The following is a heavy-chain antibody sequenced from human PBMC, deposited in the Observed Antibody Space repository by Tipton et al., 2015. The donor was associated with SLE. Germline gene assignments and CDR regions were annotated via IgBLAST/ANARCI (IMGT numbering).Heavy chain of an antibody. D-gene: IGHD1-26*01. CDR1: GASVSSHY. CDR3: ARVGATNVFES. V-gene: IGHV4-59*08. J-gene: IGHJ4*02. Sequence: TLSLTCTVSGASVSSHYWSWIRQSPGKGLEWIGYVSYSGRSLYDPSLRSRVTMSLDTSKNQFSLRLSSVTAADTAVYYCARVGATNVFESWGQGTLVTVSS. CDR2: VSYSGRS.